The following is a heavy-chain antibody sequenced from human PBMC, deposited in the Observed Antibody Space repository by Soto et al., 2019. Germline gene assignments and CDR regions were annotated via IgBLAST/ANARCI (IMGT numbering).Heavy chain of an antibody. CDR3: AKTAGDSGYYYVDY. J-gene: IGHJ4*02. V-gene: IGHV3-23*01. CDR2: ITNSGDTT. Sequence: EVQLLESGGGLVQPGGSLRLSCAASGFTFSAYAMTWVRQAPGKGLQWVATITNSGDTTYYADSVKGRFIVSRDNSKDTMFLQTNSLRAEDTAVYYCAKTAGDSGYYYVDYWGQGTLVAVSS. CDR1: GFTFSAYA. D-gene: IGHD3-22*01.